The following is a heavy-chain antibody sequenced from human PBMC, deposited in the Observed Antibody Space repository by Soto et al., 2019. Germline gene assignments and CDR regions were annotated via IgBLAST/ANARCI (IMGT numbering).Heavy chain of an antibody. V-gene: IGHV3-49*04. CDR1: GFNFASYT. Sequence: GGSLRLSCSASGFNFASYTMSWVRLTPGKGLEWVGFIRRIAYGGTTDYAASVKGRFTISRDDSRKIVYLQMSRLKIEDTAVYYCSRSLAIDFDSWGQGTLVTVSS. J-gene: IGHJ4*02. CDR3: SRSLAIDFDS. CDR2: IRRIAYGGTT.